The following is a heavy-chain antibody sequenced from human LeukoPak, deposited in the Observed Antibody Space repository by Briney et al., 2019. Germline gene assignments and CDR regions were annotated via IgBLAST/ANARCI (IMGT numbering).Heavy chain of an antibody. V-gene: IGHV3-21*01. CDR3: ARDLGGGIVVVPSDY. Sequence: SVKGRFAISRDNAKNSLYLQMNSLRAEDTAVYYCARDLGGGIVVVPSDYWGQGTLVTVSS. D-gene: IGHD3-22*01. J-gene: IGHJ4*02.